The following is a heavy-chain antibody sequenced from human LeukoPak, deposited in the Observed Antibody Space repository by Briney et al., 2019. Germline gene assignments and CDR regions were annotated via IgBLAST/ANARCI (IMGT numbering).Heavy chain of an antibody. J-gene: IGHJ5*02. Sequence: GGSLRLSCAASGFTFSSYWLYWVRQDPGRGLVWVSRINTDGSATSYADSVKGRFTISRDNAKNTLYLQMNSLRAEDTAVYYCARGSRVPPYSSSSKWFYPWGPGTLVTVSS. CDR3: ARGSRVPPYSSSSKWFYP. CDR2: INTDGSAT. D-gene: IGHD6-6*01. CDR1: GFTFSSYW. V-gene: IGHV3-74*01.